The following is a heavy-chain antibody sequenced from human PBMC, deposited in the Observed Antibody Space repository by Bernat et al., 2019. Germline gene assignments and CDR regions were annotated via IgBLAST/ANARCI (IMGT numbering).Heavy chain of an antibody. CDR2: IFSNDEK. D-gene: IGHD2-2*01. V-gene: IGHV2-26*01. CDR3: ARIRVVPAGYYYYYGMDV. CDR1: GFSLSNARMG. Sequence: QVTLKESGPVLVKPTETLTLTCTVSGFSLSNARMGVSWIRQPPGKALEWLAHIFSNDEKSYSTSLKSRLTISKDTSKSQVVLTMTNMDPVDTATYYCARIRVVPAGYYYYYGMDVWGQGTTVTVSS. J-gene: IGHJ6*02.